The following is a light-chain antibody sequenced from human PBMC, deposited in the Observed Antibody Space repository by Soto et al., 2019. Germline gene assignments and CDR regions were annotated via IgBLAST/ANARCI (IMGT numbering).Light chain of an antibody. CDR1: QSVSSSY. CDR3: QQYGSSPPYT. CDR2: GAS. J-gene: IGKJ2*01. Sequence: EIVLTQSPGTLSLSPGERATLSCRASQSVSSSYLAWYQQKPGQAPRLLIYGASSRATGIPDRFSGSGSVTDFTLTISRLEPEDFAVYVCQQYGSSPPYTFGQGTKLEI. V-gene: IGKV3-20*01.